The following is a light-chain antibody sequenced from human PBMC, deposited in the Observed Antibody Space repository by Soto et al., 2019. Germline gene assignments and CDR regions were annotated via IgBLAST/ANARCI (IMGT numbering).Light chain of an antibody. CDR1: QSISSW. V-gene: IGKV1-5*03. J-gene: IGKJ1*01. CDR3: QQYKDNWT. Sequence: DIQMTQSPSTLSASVGDRVTITCRASQSISSWLAWYQQKPGKAPKLLIYKASSLESGVPSRFSGSGSGTEFTLAISSLQPDDSATYYCQQYKDNWTFGQWTKV. CDR2: KAS.